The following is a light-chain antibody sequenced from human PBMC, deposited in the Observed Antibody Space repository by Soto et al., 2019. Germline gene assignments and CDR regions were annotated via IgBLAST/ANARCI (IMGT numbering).Light chain of an antibody. Sequence: AIQMTQSPSSLSASVGDRVTITCRASQDIRTELGWYQQKPGNAPKLLIYATSILQSGVPSRFSGIGSGTDFTLIISSLQPEDFATYYCLQDYSYPRTFGQGTKVDIK. CDR1: QDIRTE. J-gene: IGKJ1*01. CDR2: ATS. CDR3: LQDYSYPRT. V-gene: IGKV1-6*01.